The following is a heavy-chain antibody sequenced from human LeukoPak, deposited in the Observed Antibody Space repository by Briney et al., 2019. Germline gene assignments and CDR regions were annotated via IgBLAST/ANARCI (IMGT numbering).Heavy chain of an antibody. CDR1: GFTFSNYD. J-gene: IGHJ4*02. Sequence: GGSLRLSCAASGFTFSNYDMHWVRQAPGKGLEWVASIRYDESDHYYAVSVKGRFTISRDNSKNTLYLQMNSLRAEDTAVYYCARDRTDDYDVNLDYWGQGTLVTVSS. CDR2: IRYDESDH. CDR3: ARDRTDDYDVNLDY. D-gene: IGHD5-12*01. V-gene: IGHV3-30*02.